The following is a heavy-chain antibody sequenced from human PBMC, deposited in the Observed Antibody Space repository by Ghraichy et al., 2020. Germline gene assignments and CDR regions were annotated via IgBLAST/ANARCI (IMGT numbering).Heavy chain of an antibody. V-gene: IGHV3-33*01. CDR2: IWYDGSNK. CDR3: AREGVRAAAGTLNYYYYGMDV. J-gene: IGHJ6*02. Sequence: GGSLRLSSAASGFTFRSSGLHWVRQAPGKGLEWVAVIWYDGSNKYYADSVKGRFTISRDNSKNTLYLQMNSLRAEDTAVYYCAREGVRAAAGTLNYYYYGMDVWGQGTTVTVSS. CDR1: GFTFRSSG. D-gene: IGHD6-13*01.